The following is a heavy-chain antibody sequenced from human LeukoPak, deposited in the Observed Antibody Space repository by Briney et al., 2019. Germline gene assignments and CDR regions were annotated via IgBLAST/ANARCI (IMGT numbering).Heavy chain of an antibody. D-gene: IGHD6-13*01. J-gene: IGHJ6*02. CDR3: ARDLHTSSSWRYYYYGMDV. CDR2: INPNSGGT. V-gene: IGHV1-2*04. CDR1: GYTFTGYY. Sequence: ASVKFSCKASGYTFTGYYMHWVRQAPGQGLEWMGWINPNSGGTNYAQKFQGWVTMTRDTSISTAYMELSRLRSDDTAVYYCARDLHTSSSWRYYYYGMDVWGQGTTVTVSS.